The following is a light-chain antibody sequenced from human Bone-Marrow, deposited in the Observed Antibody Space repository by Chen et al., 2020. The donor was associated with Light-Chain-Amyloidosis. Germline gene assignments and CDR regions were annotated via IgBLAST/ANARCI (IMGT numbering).Light chain of an antibody. CDR1: QSVLHSTNNKNY. V-gene: IGKV4-1*01. Sequence: DIVMTQSPDSLAVSLGERATINCKSSQSVLHSTNNKNYLACYQQKPGQPPKLLNYWASTRESGVPDRFSGSGSGTDFTLTISSLQAEDVAVYYCQQYYTTPNTFGQGTKLEIK. J-gene: IGKJ2*01. CDR3: QQYYTTPNT. CDR2: WAS.